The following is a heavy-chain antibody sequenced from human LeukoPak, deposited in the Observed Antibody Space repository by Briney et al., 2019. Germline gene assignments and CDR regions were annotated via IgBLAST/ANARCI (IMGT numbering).Heavy chain of an antibody. CDR2: INPNSGGT. Sequence: ASVKVSCKASGYTFTGYYMHWVRQAPGQGLEWMGWINPNSGGTNYAQKFQGRVTMTRDTSISTAYMELSRLRSDDTAVYYCAREGVSNYGDINWFDPWGQGTLVTVSS. CDR1: GYTFTGYY. J-gene: IGHJ5*02. CDR3: AREGVSNYGDINWFDP. D-gene: IGHD4-17*01. V-gene: IGHV1-2*02.